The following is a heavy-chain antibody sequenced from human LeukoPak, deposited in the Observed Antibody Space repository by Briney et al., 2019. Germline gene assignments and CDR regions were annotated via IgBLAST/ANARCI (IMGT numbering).Heavy chain of an antibody. CDR3: ARGLTEGAGTTGDDY. Sequence: SVKVSCKASGGTFSSYAISWVRQAHGQGLEWMGRIIPIFGTANYAQKFQGRVTITTDESTSTAYMELSSLRSEDTAVYYCARGLTEGAGTTGDDYWGQGTLVTVSS. D-gene: IGHD1-1*01. V-gene: IGHV1-69*05. CDR2: IIPIFGTA. CDR1: GGTFSSYA. J-gene: IGHJ4*02.